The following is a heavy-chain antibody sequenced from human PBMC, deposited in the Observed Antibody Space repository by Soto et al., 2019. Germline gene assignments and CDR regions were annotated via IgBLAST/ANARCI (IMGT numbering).Heavy chain of an antibody. D-gene: IGHD3-22*01. CDR3: ARGAMIVVVISFDY. J-gene: IGHJ4*02. Sequence: QVQLVESGGGVVQPGRSLRLSCAASGFTFSSYAMHWVRQAPGKGLEWVAVISYDGSNKYYADSVKGRFTISRDNSKNTLSLQMNSLRAEDTAVYYCARGAMIVVVISFDYWGQGTLVTVSS. V-gene: IGHV3-30-3*01. CDR2: ISYDGSNK. CDR1: GFTFSSYA.